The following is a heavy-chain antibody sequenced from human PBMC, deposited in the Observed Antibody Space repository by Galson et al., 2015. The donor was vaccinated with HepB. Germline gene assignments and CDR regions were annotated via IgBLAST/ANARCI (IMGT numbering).Heavy chain of an antibody. Sequence: SLRLACAASGFTCSRYAMTWVRQAPGKGLEWVSTINSGSAGNTYYAESVKGRFTISRDNSKNTLSLQMNSRSTEDTAVYYCVRDQALRWFDPWGQGTQVTVCS. CDR3: VRDQALRWFDP. J-gene: IGHJ5*02. V-gene: IGHV3-23*01. D-gene: IGHD2-15*01. CDR1: GFTCSRYA. CDR2: INSGSAGNT.